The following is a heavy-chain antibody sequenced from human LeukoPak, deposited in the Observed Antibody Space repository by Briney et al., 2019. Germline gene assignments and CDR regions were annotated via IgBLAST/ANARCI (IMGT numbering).Heavy chain of an antibody. Sequence: KASETLSLTCTVSGYSISSGYYWGWIRQPPGEGLEWIGSVFHSGSSYYNQSLKSRVTISVDTSKNQFSLKLSSVTAADTAVYYCAQSWGRHDSRGYPYYFDYWGQGTLVTVSS. CDR3: AQSWGRHDSRGYPYYFDY. J-gene: IGHJ4*02. CDR2: VFHSGSS. V-gene: IGHV4-38-2*02. CDR1: GYSISSGYY. D-gene: IGHD3-22*01.